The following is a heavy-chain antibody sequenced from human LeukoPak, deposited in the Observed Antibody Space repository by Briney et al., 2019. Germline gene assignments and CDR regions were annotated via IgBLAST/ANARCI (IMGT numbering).Heavy chain of an antibody. V-gene: IGHV3-7*01. CDR3: ARYYSGSYDY. D-gene: IGHD1-26*01. Sequence: GGSLRLSCAASGFTFSSYWMTWVRQAPGKGLEWVANIKQDGSDKYYVDSVKGRFTISRDNARNSLYLQMNSLRAEDTAVHYCARYYSGSYDYWGQGTLVTVSS. CDR1: GFTFSSYW. CDR2: IKQDGSDK. J-gene: IGHJ4*02.